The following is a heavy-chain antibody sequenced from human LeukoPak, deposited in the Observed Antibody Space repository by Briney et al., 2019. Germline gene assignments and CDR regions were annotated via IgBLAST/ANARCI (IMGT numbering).Heavy chain of an antibody. CDR3: ARHPGGYCSGGSCYSPSWYFDL. V-gene: IGHV4-4*09. D-gene: IGHD2-15*01. J-gene: IGHJ2*01. CDR2: IYTSGST. Sequence: SETLSLTCAVYGGSFSGYYWNWIRQPPGKGLEGLGYIYTSGSTNYNPPLKSRVTISVDTSKNQFSLKLSSVTAADTAVYYCARHPGGYCSGGSCYSPSWYFDLWGRGTLVTVSS. CDR1: GGSFSGYY.